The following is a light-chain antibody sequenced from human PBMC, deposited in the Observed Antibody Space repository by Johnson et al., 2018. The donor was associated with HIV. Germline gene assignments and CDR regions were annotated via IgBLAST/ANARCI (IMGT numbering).Light chain of an antibody. CDR3: VTLDSSLSAPGYV. V-gene: IGLV1-51*01. CDR1: SSNIGNNY. Sequence: QSVLTQPPSVSAAPGQKVTISCSGSSSNIGNNYVSWYQQLPGTAPKLLIYDNNKRPSGLPDRFSGSQSGTSATLGITGLLTGDEADYYCVTLDSSLSAPGYVFGTGTKVTVL. J-gene: IGLJ1*01. CDR2: DNN.